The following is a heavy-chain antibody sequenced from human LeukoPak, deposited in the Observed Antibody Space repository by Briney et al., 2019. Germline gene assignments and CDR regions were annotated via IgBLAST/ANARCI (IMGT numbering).Heavy chain of an antibody. CDR2: IKQDGSEK. V-gene: IGHV3-7*01. Sequence: GGSLRLSCAASGFTFSSYWMSWVRQAPGKGLEWVANIKQDGSEKYYVDSVKGRFTISRDNAKNSLYLQMNSLRAEDTAVYYCARLMEMAATPYYYYYMDVWGKGTTVTVSS. D-gene: IGHD5-24*01. J-gene: IGHJ6*03. CDR1: GFTFSSYW. CDR3: ARLMEMAATPYYYYYMDV.